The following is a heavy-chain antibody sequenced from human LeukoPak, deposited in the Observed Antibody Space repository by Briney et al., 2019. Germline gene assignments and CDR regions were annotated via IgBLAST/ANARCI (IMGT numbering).Heavy chain of an antibody. J-gene: IGHJ4*02. CDR1: GFTFSSFG. D-gene: IGHD5-18*01. V-gene: IGHV3-30*18. Sequence: PGGSLRLSCTASGFTFSSFGMHWVRQAPGKGLEWVTAISSVGHTNKSADSVKGRFTISRDNSKNTLYLQMHSLREDDTAVYYCAKEENTAANSWGQGTLVTVSS. CDR2: ISSVGHTN. CDR3: AKEENTAANS.